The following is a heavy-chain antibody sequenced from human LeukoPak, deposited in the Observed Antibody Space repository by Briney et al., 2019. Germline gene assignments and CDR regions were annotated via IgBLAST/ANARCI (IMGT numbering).Heavy chain of an antibody. CDR3: ARDPLYCSGGSCYGRYYYYMDV. CDR1: GYTFTGYY. J-gene: IGHJ6*03. V-gene: IGHV1-2*02. Sequence: ASVKVSCKASGYTFTGYYMHWVRQAPGQGLEWMGWINPNSGGTNYAQKSQGRVTMTRDTSISTAYMELSGLRSDDTAVYYCARDPLYCSGGSCYGRYYYYMDVWGKGTTVTVSS. D-gene: IGHD2-15*01. CDR2: INPNSGGT.